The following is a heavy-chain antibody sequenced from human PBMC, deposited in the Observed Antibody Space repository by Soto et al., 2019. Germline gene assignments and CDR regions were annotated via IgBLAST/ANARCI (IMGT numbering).Heavy chain of an antibody. CDR3: ARHTVPDQWLQFYFDY. J-gene: IGHJ4*02. D-gene: IGHD6-19*01. CDR1: GGSISSSSYY. V-gene: IGHV4-39*01. CDR2: IYYSGST. Sequence: QLQLQESGPGLVKPSETLSLTCTVSGGSISSSSYYWGWIRQPPGKGLEWIGSIYYSGSTYYNPSLKSRVTISVDTSKNQFSLKLSSVTAADTAVYYCARHTVPDQWLQFYFDYWGQGTLVTVSS.